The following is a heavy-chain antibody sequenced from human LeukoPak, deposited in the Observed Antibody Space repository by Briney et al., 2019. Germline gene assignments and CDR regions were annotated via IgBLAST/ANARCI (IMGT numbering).Heavy chain of an antibody. Sequence: GGSLRLSCAASGFTLSNYAMSWVRQAPGKGLGWVSAVTGSGGSTFYADSVKGRFTISRDNSKNTLYLQMNSLRVEDTALYYCAKRRGPTYGDFDYWGQGTLVTVSS. V-gene: IGHV3-23*01. CDR1: GFTLSNYA. D-gene: IGHD4-17*01. J-gene: IGHJ4*02. CDR2: VTGSGGST. CDR3: AKRRGPTYGDFDY.